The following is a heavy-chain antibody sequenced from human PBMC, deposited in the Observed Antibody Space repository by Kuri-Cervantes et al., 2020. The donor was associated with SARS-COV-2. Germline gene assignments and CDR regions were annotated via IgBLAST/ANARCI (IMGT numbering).Heavy chain of an antibody. Sequence: LSLTCAVSGYSISSGYYWGWIRQPLGKGLEWIGSIYYSGSTYYNPSLKSRVTISVDTSKNQFSLKLSSVTAADTAVYYCARRWFDFWSGYYIFDYWGQGTLVTVSS. D-gene: IGHD3-3*01. J-gene: IGHJ4*02. CDR2: IYYSGST. V-gene: IGHV4-38-2*01. CDR3: ARRWFDFWSGYYIFDY. CDR1: GYSISSGYY.